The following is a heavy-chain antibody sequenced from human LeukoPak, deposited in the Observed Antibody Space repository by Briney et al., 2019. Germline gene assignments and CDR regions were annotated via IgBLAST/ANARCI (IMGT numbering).Heavy chain of an antibody. CDR3: VKDSYGDYEPPDWYFEL. CDR2: LNPNSGAT. CDR1: GYTFAGYY. D-gene: IGHD4-17*01. Sequence: GASVRVSCKASGYTFAGYYLHWVRQAPAQGLEWLGWLNPNSGATHYAQKFQGRFTMTRDTTSSTVYMQLTGLRSDDTAIYYCVKDSYGDYEPPDWYFELWGRGTLVTVSS. J-gene: IGHJ2*01. V-gene: IGHV1-2*02.